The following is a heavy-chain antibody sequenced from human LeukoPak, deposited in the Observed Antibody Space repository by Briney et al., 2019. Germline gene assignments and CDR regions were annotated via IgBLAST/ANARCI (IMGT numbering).Heavy chain of an antibody. CDR3: ARSQYGDYFSFDY. CDR2: IYYSGST. D-gene: IGHD4-17*01. CDR1: SYSISSGYY. Sequence: PSETLSLTCTVSSYSISSGYYWGWIRQPPGKGLEWLGSIYYSGSTYYNPSLKSRVTISVDTSKNQFSLKLSSVTAADTAVYYCARSQYGDYFSFDYWGQGTLVTVSS. J-gene: IGHJ4*02. V-gene: IGHV4-38-2*02.